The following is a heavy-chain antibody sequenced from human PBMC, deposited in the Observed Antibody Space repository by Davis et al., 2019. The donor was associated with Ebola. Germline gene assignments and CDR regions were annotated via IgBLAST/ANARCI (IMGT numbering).Heavy chain of an antibody. CDR2: IYTGDSDT. CDR1: DNTFTSYW. V-gene: IGHV5-51*01. D-gene: IGHD1-20*01. Sequence: GESLKISCKGSDNTFTSYWIAWVRQVPGKGLEWMGIIYTGDSDTRYSPSFRGQVTISADKSTRTAYLQWGSLKASDTAMYYCASLRRTITGMDDGFDLWGQGTMVTVSS. CDR3: ASLRRTITGMDDGFDL. J-gene: IGHJ3*01.